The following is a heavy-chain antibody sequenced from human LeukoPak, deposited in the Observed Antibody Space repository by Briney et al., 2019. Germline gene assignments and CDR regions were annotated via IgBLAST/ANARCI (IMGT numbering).Heavy chain of an antibody. CDR2: IKSKTDGGTT. D-gene: IGHD6-13*01. V-gene: IGHV3-15*01. Sequence: GGSLRLSCAASGSTFSNAWMSWVRQAPGKGLEWVGRIKSKTDGGTTDYAAPVKGRFTISRDDSKNTLYLQMNSLKTEDTAVYYCRAAAVPYGMDVWGQGTTVTVSS. CDR3: RAAAVPYGMDV. CDR1: GSTFSNAW. J-gene: IGHJ6*02.